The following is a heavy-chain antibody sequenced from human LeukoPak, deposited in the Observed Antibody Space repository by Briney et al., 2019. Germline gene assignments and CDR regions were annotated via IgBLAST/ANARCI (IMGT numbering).Heavy chain of an antibody. CDR1: GGTFSSYA. CDR3: AKENPWSYYGYQTNYYYYYGMDV. V-gene: IGHV1-69*05. D-gene: IGHD1-26*01. CDR2: IIPIFGTA. J-gene: IGHJ6*02. Sequence: SVNVSCKASGGTFSSYAISWVRQAPGQGLEWMGGIIPIFGTANYAQKFQGRVTITTDESTSTVYLELSSLRSEDTAVYYCAKENPWSYYGYQTNYYYYYGMDVWGQGTTVTVSS.